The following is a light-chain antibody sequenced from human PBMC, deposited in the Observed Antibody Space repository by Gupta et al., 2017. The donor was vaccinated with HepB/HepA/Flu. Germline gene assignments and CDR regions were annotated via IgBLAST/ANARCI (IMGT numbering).Light chain of an antibody. CDR2: AAS. Sequence: DIQMTQSPSSLSASVGDRVTITCRASQTISIYLNWYQQKPGKAPKLLIYAASRVQSGVPSRFSGSGSGTDFTLTISSRQPEDFATYYCQQSYSTPFTFGQGTKMEIK. J-gene: IGKJ2*01. CDR1: QTISIY. V-gene: IGKV1-39*01. CDR3: QQSYSTPFT.